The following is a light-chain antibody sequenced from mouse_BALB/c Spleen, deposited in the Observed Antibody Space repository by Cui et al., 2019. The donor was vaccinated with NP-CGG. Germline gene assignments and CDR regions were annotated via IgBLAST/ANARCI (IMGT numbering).Light chain of an antibody. J-gene: IGLJ1*01. CDR1: TGTVTTSNY. CDR2: GTN. CDR3: ALWYSNHWV. V-gene: IGLV1*01. Sequence: QAVVTQESALTTSPGETVTLTCRSSTGTVTTSNYANWVQENPDHLFTGLIGGTNNRVPGVPARFSGSLIGDKTGLTNTGAQTEDEAIYFCALWYSNHWVFGGGTKLTVL.